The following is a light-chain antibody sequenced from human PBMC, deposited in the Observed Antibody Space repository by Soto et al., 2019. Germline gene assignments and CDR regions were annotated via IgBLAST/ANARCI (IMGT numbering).Light chain of an antibody. CDR3: QQYGNSPRYS. Sequence: EIVLTQSPGTLSLSPGERVTLSCRASQSVSSNYLAWYQQKPGQAPRLLIYATSSRATGIPDRFSGSGSGTNLTPPSGRLEPDDVAVYSCQQYGNSPRYSFGQGTKLEIK. CDR2: ATS. CDR1: QSVSSNY. V-gene: IGKV3-20*01. J-gene: IGKJ2*03.